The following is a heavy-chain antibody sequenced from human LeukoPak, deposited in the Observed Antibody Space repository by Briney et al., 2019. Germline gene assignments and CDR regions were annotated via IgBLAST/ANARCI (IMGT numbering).Heavy chain of an antibody. D-gene: IGHD6-13*01. CDR3: ARGLGSSSRYTPHLYYFDY. Sequence: ASVKVSCKVSGYTLTELSMHWVRQAPGKGLEWMGGFDPEDGETIYAQKFQGRVTMTEDTSTDTAYMELSSLRSEDTAVYYCARGLGSSSRYTPHLYYFDYWGQGTLVTVSS. CDR1: GYTLTELS. CDR2: FDPEDGET. V-gene: IGHV1-24*01. J-gene: IGHJ4*02.